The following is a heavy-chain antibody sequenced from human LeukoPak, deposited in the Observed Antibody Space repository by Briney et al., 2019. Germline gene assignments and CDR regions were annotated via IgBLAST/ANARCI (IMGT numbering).Heavy chain of an antibody. CDR1: GFTFSSYS. J-gene: IGHJ4*02. CDR3: ASKVGYYDSSG. V-gene: IGHV3-21*01. Sequence: PGGSLRLSCAASGFTFSSYSMNWVRQAPGEGLEWVSSISSSSSYIYYADSLKGRFTISRDNAKNSLYLQMNSLRGEGTAVYYCASKVGYYDSSGWGQGTLVTVSS. D-gene: IGHD3-22*01. CDR2: ISSSSSYI.